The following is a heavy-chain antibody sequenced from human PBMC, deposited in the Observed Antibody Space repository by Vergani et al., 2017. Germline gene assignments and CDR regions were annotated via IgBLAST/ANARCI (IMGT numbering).Heavy chain of an antibody. D-gene: IGHD4-17*01. CDR3: ARDPFSGDYPDAFDI. CDR2: IYYSGST. V-gene: IGHV4-59*12. CDR1: GGSISSYY. J-gene: IGHJ3*02. Sequence: QVQLQESGPGLVKPSETLSLTCTVSGGSISSYYWSWIRQPPGKGLEWIGYIYYSGSTYYNPSLKSRVTISVDTSKNQFSLKLSSVTAADTAVYYCARDPFSGDYPDAFDIWGQGTMVTVSS.